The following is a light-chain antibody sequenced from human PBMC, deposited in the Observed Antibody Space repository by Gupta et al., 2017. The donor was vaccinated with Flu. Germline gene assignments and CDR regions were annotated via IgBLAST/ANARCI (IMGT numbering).Light chain of an antibody. V-gene: IGKV3D-15*01. CDR2: AAS. Sequence: PATLSVSPGERATLSCRASQFISSNLAWYKQRPGQVPRLLIYAASTRATGIPARFSGSGSGTDFTLTISSLQSEDFAVYYCQQYNNWPKTFGQGTKVEIK. CDR1: QFISSN. CDR3: QQYNNWPKT. J-gene: IGKJ1*01.